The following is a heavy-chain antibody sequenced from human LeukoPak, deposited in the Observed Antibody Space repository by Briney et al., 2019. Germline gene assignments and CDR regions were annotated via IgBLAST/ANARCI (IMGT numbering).Heavy chain of an antibody. D-gene: IGHD6-13*01. CDR3: ATPGTSSWPN. CDR2: IRNDGSNK. V-gene: IGHV3-30*02. J-gene: IGHJ4*02. Sequence: PGGSLRLSCAASGFTFSSYGMHWVRQAPGKGLEWVAFIRNDGSNKYYADSVKGRFTISRDNSKNTLYLQMNSLGTEDTAVYYCATPGTSSWPNWGQGTLVTVSS. CDR1: GFTFSSYG.